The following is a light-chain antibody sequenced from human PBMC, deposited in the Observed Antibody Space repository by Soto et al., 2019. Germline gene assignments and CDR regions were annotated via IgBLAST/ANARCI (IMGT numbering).Light chain of an antibody. CDR3: QQYGGSPIT. J-gene: IGKJ5*01. V-gene: IGKV3-20*01. Sequence: EIVLTQSPGTLSLSPGERATLSCRASQSVSSSYLAWYQQKPGQAPRLLIYGASSRATGIPDRFSGSGSGTDFTLPISRLEPEDFVVYYCQQYGGSPITFGQGTRLEIK. CDR2: GAS. CDR1: QSVSSSY.